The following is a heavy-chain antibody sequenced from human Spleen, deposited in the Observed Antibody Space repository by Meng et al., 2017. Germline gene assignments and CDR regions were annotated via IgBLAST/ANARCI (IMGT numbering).Heavy chain of an antibody. D-gene: IGHD3-3*01. CDR3: AQGSRRYDFWSGRD. V-gene: IGHV3-23*01. Sequence: GGSLRLSCAASGFNFSNYAMSWVRQAPGKGLEWVSALTGSGDDTYYADSVKGRFTISRDNSKNTLYLQINSLRAEDTAIYFCAQGSRRYDFWSGRDWGQGTLVTVSS. CDR1: GFNFSNYA. CDR2: LTGSGDDT. J-gene: IGHJ4*02.